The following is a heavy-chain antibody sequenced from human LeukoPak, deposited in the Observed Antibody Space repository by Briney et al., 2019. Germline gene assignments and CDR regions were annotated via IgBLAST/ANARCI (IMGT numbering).Heavy chain of an antibody. CDR3: ARVEYCTKGVCINFDL. J-gene: IGHJ4*02. CDR1: GYTFTGPY. Sequence: ASVKVSCKASGYTFTGPYIHWMRQAPGQGLEGMGWINPNSGGTKYAQTFQGRVTVTRDTSTSTAYMELSGLRADDTAAYYCARVEYCTKGVCINFDLWGQGTLVTVSS. D-gene: IGHD2-8*01. V-gene: IGHV1-2*02. CDR2: INPNSGGT.